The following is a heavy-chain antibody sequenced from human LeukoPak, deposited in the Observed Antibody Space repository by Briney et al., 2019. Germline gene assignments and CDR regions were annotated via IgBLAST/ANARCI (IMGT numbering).Heavy chain of an antibody. CDR2: ISGSGGST. D-gene: IGHD2-8*02. V-gene: IGHV3-23*01. J-gene: IGHJ4*02. CDR1: GFTFSNYA. Sequence: GGSLRLSCAASGFTFSNYAMNWVRQAPGKGLEWVSVISGSGGSTYYADSVKGRFTISRDNSKNTLYLQMNSLRAEDTAVYYCAKDVLVGHIKHFDYWGQGTLVTVSS. CDR3: AKDVLVGHIKHFDY.